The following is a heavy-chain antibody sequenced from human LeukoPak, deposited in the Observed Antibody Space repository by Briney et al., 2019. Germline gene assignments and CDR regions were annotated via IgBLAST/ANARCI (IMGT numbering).Heavy chain of an antibody. V-gene: IGHV4-34*01. J-gene: IGHJ5*02. D-gene: IGHD3-22*01. Sequence: PSETLSLTCAVYGGSFSGYYWSWIRQPPGKGLEWIGEINQSGSTNYNPSLKSRVTISVDTSKNQFSLKLSSVTAADTAVYYCARGTRPHYYDSSGFGWFDPWGQGTLVTVSS. CDR2: INQSGST. CDR1: GGSFSGYY. CDR3: ARGTRPHYYDSSGFGWFDP.